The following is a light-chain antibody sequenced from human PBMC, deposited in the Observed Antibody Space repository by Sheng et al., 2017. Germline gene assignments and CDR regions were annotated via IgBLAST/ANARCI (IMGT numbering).Light chain of an antibody. J-gene: IGLJ3*02. V-gene: IGLV4-69*01. Sequence: QLVLTQSPSASASLGASVKLTCTLSSGRSTYPIAWHQQHPEKGPRYLMKVDNDGSHNKGDGIPDRFSGSSSGAERYLTISSLQPEDEADYYCQTWGTGIRVFGGGTKLTVL. CDR1: SGRSTYP. CDR2: VDNDGSH. CDR3: QTWGTGIRV.